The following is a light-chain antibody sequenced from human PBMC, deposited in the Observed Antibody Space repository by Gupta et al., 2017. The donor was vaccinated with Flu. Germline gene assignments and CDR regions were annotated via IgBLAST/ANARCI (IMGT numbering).Light chain of an antibody. CDR3: MQSIQCPLT. J-gene: IGKJ4*01. V-gene: IGKV2D-29*02. CDR2: ESS. Sequence: EIVMTQSPVSVSVTVGQPASSSCRSCQSFLYSDGKTYVYWYFQRPGQSPQLLIYESSHRVSGVPHRVSGRGSGTEFTLKFSRVEAEDVGTYYCMQSIQCPLTFGWGTKVEI. CDR1: QSFLYSDGKTY.